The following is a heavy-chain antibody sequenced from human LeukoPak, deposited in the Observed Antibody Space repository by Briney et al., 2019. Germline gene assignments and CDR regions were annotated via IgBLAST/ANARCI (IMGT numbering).Heavy chain of an antibody. Sequence: ASVKVSCKASGYTFTSYGISWVRQAPGQGLEWMGWISAYNGNTNYAQELQGRVTMTTDTSTSTACMELRSLRSDDTAVYYCARGTRIYSSSSGYFDYWGQGTLVTVSS. CDR3: ARGTRIYSSSSGYFDY. CDR1: GYTFTSYG. J-gene: IGHJ4*02. CDR2: ISAYNGNT. V-gene: IGHV1-18*01. D-gene: IGHD6-13*01.